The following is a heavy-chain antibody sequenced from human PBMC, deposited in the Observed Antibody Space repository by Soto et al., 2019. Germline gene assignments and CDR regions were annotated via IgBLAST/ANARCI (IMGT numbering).Heavy chain of an antibody. V-gene: IGHV1-18*01. J-gene: IGHJ3*01. CDR1: GYTFTSYG. CDR2: ISAYNGNT. Sequence: ASVKVSCKASGYTFTSYGISWVRQAPGQGLEWMGWISAYNGNTNYAQKLQGRVTMTTDTSTSTAYMELRSLRSDDTAVYYCVRLDRYCSSTSCYAKAAFDVWGQGTMVTVSS. D-gene: IGHD2-2*01. CDR3: VRLDRYCSSTSCYAKAAFDV.